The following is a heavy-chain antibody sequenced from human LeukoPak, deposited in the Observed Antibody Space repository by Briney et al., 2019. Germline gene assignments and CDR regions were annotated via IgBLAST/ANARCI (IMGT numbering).Heavy chain of an antibody. CDR3: ATTDGLDV. J-gene: IGHJ6*02. Sequence: GGSLRLSCAASGFTFSSYSMNWVRQAPGKGLEWLSYIGSSSSTIYYADSVKGRFTISRDNAKNSLYLQMNGLRDEDTAVYYCATTDGLDVWGQGTTVTVSS. CDR2: IGSSSSTI. V-gene: IGHV3-48*02. CDR1: GFTFSSYS.